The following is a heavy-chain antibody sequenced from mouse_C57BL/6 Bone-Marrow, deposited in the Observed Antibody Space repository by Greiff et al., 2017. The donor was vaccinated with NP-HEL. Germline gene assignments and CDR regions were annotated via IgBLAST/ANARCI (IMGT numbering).Heavy chain of an antibody. J-gene: IGHJ3*01. D-gene: IGHD1-1*01. CDR3: ARRPSSFYYYGSSPFAY. CDR2: ISSGGSYT. V-gene: IGHV5-6*01. Sequence: EVQRVESGGDLVKPGGSLKLSCAASGFTFSSYGMSWVRQTPDKRLEWVATISSGGSYTYYPDSVKGRFTISRDNAKNTLYLQMSSLKSEDTAMYYCARRPSSFYYYGSSPFAYWGQGTLVTVSA. CDR1: GFTFSSYG.